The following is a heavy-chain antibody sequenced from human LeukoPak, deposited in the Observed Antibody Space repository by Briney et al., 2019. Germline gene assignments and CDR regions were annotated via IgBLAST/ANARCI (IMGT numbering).Heavy chain of an antibody. CDR1: GGSISSSSYY. Sequence: SETLSLTCTASGGSISSSSYYWGGIRQPRGRGGEWIGSIYDSGSTYYNPSLKSRVTISVDTSKNQFSLKLSSVTAADTAVYYCARDPIVVVVAATPAYFDYWGQGTLVTVSS. D-gene: IGHD2-15*01. CDR2: IYDSGST. CDR3: ARDPIVVVVAATPAYFDY. J-gene: IGHJ4*02. V-gene: IGHV4-39*07.